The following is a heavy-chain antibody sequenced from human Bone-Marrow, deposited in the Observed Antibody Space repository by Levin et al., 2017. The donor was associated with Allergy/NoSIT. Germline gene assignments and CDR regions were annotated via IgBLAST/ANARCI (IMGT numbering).Heavy chain of an antibody. J-gene: IGHJ6*02. CDR3: ARDKYGMDV. Sequence: PGGSLRLSCVASGFAFSNYDMHWVRQITGKGLEWVSAIGIAGDTHYLGSVKGRFTISRENAKNSLYLQMNSLRVGDTAVYYCARDKYGMDVWGQGTTVTVSS. CDR1: GFAFSNYD. V-gene: IGHV3-13*01. CDR2: IGIAGDT.